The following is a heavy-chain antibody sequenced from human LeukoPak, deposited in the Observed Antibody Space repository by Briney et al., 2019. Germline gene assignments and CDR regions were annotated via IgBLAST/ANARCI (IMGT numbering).Heavy chain of an antibody. CDR2: IYYSGTT. J-gene: IGHJ4*02. V-gene: IGHV4-31*03. Sequence: SQTLSLTCTVSGGYITTDGYYWSWIRQHPAKGLEWIGYIYYSGTTYYNPSLKSRVTISVDTSKNQFSLKLSSVTAADTAVYYCARDTLDYWGQGTLVTVSS. CDR3: ARDTLDY. CDR1: GGYITTDGYY.